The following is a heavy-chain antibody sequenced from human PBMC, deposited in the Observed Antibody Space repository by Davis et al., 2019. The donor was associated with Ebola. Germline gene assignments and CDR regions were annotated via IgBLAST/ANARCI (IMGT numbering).Heavy chain of an antibody. J-gene: IGHJ4*02. CDR2: IYYNGSA. CDR1: GVSISRHY. D-gene: IGHD3-10*01. CDR3: SERGSSV. V-gene: IGHV4-59*03. Sequence: PSEPLSLTCTVSGVSISRHYWSWIRQPPGKRLEWIGSIYYNGSAYYNSSLASRATISVDTSKNQFSLKLTSVTAADTAMYYCSERGSSVWGQGTLVTVSS.